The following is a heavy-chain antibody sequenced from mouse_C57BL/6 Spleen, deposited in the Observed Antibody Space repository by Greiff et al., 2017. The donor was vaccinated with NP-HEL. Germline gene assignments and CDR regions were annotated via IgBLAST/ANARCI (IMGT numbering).Heavy chain of an antibody. CDR2: INPSTGGT. CDR1: GYSFTGYY. D-gene: IGHD3-1*01. CDR3: ARGGGYGRDYAMDY. J-gene: IGHJ4*01. V-gene: IGHV1-42*01. Sequence: VQLQQSGPELVKPGASVKISCKASGYSFTGYYMNWVKQSPEKSLEWIGEINPSTGGTTYNQKFKAKATLTVDKSSSTAYMQLKSLTSEDSAVYYCARGGGYGRDYAMDYWGQGTSVTVSS.